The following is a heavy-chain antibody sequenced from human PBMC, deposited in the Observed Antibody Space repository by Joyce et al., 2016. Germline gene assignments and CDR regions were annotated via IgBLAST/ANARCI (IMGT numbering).Heavy chain of an antibody. V-gene: IGHV3-33*06. CDR1: GFTFGSYG. CDR2: IWDNGIKK. J-gene: IGHJ4*02. D-gene: IGHD2-2*01. CDR3: VKNAIDPWALDS. Sequence: QLVESGGGVVQPGGSLRLSCGASGFTFGSYGIHWGRQAPGKGLEGTAAIWDNGIKKSYRASVKGRFTVSRDNSKDTLYLQMSSLRVEDTAFYYCVKNAIDPWALDSWGQGTLVTVSS.